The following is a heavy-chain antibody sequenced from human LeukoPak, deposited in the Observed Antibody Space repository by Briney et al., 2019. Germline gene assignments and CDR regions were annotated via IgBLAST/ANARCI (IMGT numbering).Heavy chain of an antibody. Sequence: GESLKISCKGSGYSFTNYWIGWVRQMPGKGLEWMGTIYPGDSDTRYSPSFQGQVTISADKSISTAYLQWSSLKASDTAMFYCARIPGTVSPYYFDYWGQGTLVTVSS. CDR1: GYSFTNYW. V-gene: IGHV5-51*01. CDR3: ARIPGTVSPYYFDY. D-gene: IGHD4-11*01. CDR2: IYPGDSDT. J-gene: IGHJ4*02.